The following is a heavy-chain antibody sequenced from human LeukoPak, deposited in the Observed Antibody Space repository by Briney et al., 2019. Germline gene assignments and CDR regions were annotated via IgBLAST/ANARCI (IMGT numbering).Heavy chain of an antibody. CDR2: INHRGTT. V-gene: IGHV4-34*01. Sequence: PSETLSLTCAVYGDSFSGYYWSWIRQPPGKGLEWIAEINHRGTTHYNPSLKSRVNISADTSMNQFSLHLDSVTAADTAVYYCARSWAGMYYPFYYFDYWGQGTLVSVSS. CDR3: ARSWAGMYYPFYYFDY. J-gene: IGHJ4*02. CDR1: GDSFSGYY. D-gene: IGHD1-26*01.